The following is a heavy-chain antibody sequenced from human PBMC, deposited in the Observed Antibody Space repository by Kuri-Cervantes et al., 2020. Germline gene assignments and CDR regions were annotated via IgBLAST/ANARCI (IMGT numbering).Heavy chain of an antibody. D-gene: IGHD3-16*01. V-gene: IGHV3-7*01. J-gene: IGHJ6*03. CDR2: IKQDGSEK. CDR1: GFTFSTYW. Sequence: GESLKISCAASGFTFSTYWMSWVRQAPGKGLEWVANIKQDGSEKYYVDSVKGRFTISRDNAKNSLYLQMNSLRAEDTAVYYCARVVDYCTTGYCYYMDVWAKGTTVTVSS. CDR3: ARVVDYCTTGYCYYMDV.